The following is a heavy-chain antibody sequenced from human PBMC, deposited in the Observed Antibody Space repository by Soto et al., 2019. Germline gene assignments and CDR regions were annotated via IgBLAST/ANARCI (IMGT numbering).Heavy chain of an antibody. CDR3: AISVLRYFDWLSLFDY. Sequence: GASVKVSCKASGGTFSSYTISWVRQAPGQGLEWMGRIIPILGIANYAQKFQGRVTITADKSTSTAYMELSSLRSEDTAVYYCAISVLRYFDWLSLFDYWGQGTLVTVSS. CDR2: IIPILGIA. CDR1: GGTFSSYT. J-gene: IGHJ4*02. V-gene: IGHV1-69*02. D-gene: IGHD3-9*01.